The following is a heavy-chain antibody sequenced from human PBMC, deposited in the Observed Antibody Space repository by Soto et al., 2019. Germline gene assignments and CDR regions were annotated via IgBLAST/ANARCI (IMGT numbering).Heavy chain of an antibody. CDR3: ARSPTSGWSDDAFDI. D-gene: IGHD6-19*01. CDR1: GGTFSSYA. J-gene: IGHJ3*02. V-gene: IGHV1-69*13. CDR2: IIPIFGTA. Sequence: SVKVSCKASGGTFSSYAISWVRQAPGQGLEWMGGIIPIFGTANYAQKFQGRVTITADESTSTAYMELSSLRSEDTAVYYCARSPTSGWSDDAFDIWGQGTMVTVSS.